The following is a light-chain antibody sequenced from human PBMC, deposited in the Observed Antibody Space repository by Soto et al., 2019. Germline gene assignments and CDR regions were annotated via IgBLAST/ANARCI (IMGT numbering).Light chain of an antibody. Sequence: DVVLTQSPLSLPVTLGQPASISFRSIXGLIYSDGNTYLNWFHQRPGQSPRGLIYNVSMRDSGVPDRFSGSGSGTDFTLKISRVEAEDVGVYYCMQALQTPLTFGGGTKVDI. CDR2: NVS. CDR1: XGLIYSDGNTY. V-gene: IGKV2-30*01. CDR3: MQALQTPLT. J-gene: IGKJ4*01.